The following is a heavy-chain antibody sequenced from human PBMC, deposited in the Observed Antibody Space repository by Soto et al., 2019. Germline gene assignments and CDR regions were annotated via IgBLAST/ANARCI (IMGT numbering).Heavy chain of an antibody. Sequence: SLRLSCAASGFTFDDYAMHWVRQAPGKGLEWVSGISWNSGSIGYADSVKGRFTISRDNAKNSLHLQMNSLRAEDTALYYCAKRSASNWFDPWGQGTLVTVSS. CDR2: ISWNSGSI. CDR3: AKRSASNWFDP. D-gene: IGHD3-10*01. V-gene: IGHV3-9*01. J-gene: IGHJ5*02. CDR1: GFTFDDYA.